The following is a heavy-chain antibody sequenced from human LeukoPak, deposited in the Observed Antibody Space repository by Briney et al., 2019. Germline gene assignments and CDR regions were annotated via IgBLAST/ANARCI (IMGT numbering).Heavy chain of an antibody. CDR3: ARALSRGYSGYDYGLGY. D-gene: IGHD5-12*01. CDR1: GYTFINYG. Sequence: ASVKVSCKASGYTFINYGVTWVRQAPGQGLEWMGWISASNGNTNYAQKLQGRVTMTTETATSTAYMELRSLRSDDTAVYYCARALSRGYSGYDYGLGYWGQGTLVTVSS. J-gene: IGHJ4*02. CDR2: ISASNGNT. V-gene: IGHV1-18*01.